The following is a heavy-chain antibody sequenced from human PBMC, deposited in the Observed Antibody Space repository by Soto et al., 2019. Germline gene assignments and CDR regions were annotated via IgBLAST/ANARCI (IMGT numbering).Heavy chain of an antibody. CDR1: GFTFSNAW. V-gene: IGHV3-15*07. CDR3: TTASYYGSGSYRYYYYYGMDV. D-gene: IGHD3-10*01. CDR2: IKSKTDGGTT. Sequence: GGSLRLSCAASGFTFSNAWMNWVRQAPGKGLEWVGRIKSKTDGGTTDYAAPVKGRFTISRDDSKNTLYLQMNSLKTEDTAVYYCTTASYYGSGSYRYYYYYGMDVWGQGTTVTVSS. J-gene: IGHJ6*02.